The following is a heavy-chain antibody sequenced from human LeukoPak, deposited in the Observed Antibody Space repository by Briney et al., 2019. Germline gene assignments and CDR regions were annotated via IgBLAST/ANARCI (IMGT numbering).Heavy chain of an antibody. D-gene: IGHD2-2*02. CDR2: IYHSGST. J-gene: IGHJ4*02. CDR1: GGSINRGGYY. Sequence: TPSLTCTVSGGSINRGGYYWSWIRQPPRKGLEWIGYIYHSGSTYYNPSLKSRVTISVDRSKNQFSLKLSSVTAADTAVYYCARAPVPAAIPDYWGQGTLVTVSS. V-gene: IGHV4-30-2*01. CDR3: ARAPVPAAIPDY.